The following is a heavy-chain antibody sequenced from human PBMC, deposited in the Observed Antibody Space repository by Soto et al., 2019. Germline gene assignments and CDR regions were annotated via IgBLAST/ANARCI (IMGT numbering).Heavy chain of an antibody. Sequence: ASVKVSCKASSYTFTSYGITWVRRAPGQGLEWMGWISAYNGNTNYAQKLQGRVTMTTDTSTSTAYMELRSLRSDDTAIYYWARDTRNYFDYWGQGTLVTVSS. J-gene: IGHJ4*02. V-gene: IGHV1-18*01. CDR3: ARDTRNYFDY. CDR1: SYTFTSYG. CDR2: ISAYNGNT.